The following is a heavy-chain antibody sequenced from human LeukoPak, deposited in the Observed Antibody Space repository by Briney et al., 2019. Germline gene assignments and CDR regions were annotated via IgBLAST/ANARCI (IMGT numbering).Heavy chain of an antibody. CDR3: ARHALGGVQYWYFDL. Sequence: SETLSLTCSVSGGSSTNYYWSWIRQPPGKGLEWIGYIYYSGSTNYNPSLKSRVTISLDTSKNQFSLTLSSVTAADTAVYYCARHALGGVQYWYFDLWGRGTRVTVSS. V-gene: IGHV4-59*08. CDR2: IYYSGST. CDR1: GGSSTNYY. J-gene: IGHJ2*01. D-gene: IGHD3-16*01.